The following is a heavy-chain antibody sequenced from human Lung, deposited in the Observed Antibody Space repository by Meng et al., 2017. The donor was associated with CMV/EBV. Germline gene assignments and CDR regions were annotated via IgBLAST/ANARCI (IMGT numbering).Heavy chain of an antibody. CDR1: GGSIGSGGYY. CDR2: IYYTGST. CDR3: AREAGRDGYATPKFDY. D-gene: IGHD5-24*01. V-gene: IGHV4-31*03. J-gene: IGHJ4*02. Sequence: QVQPRETGPGLVKPSQTLSLTCTVSGGSIGSGGYYWSWIRQHPGKGLEWIGYIYYTGSTFYNPSLKSRVTISVDTSKNQFSLKLIPATAADTAVYYCAREAGRDGYATPKFDYWGQGTLVTVSS.